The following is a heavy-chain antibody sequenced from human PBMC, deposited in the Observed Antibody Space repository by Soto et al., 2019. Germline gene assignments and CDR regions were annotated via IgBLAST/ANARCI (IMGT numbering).Heavy chain of an antibody. CDR3: ARSSDWMYLFDD. Sequence: GGSLRLSCAASGFTVSGTYMAWARQAPGKGLEWVSVIYSGGAMYYSDSVKGRFTMSVDKSKNTLSLQMNSLRVEDTALYYCARSSDWMYLFDDWGQGTLVTVS. V-gene: IGHV3-53*01. CDR2: IYSGGAM. J-gene: IGHJ4*02. D-gene: IGHD6-19*01. CDR1: GFTVSGTY.